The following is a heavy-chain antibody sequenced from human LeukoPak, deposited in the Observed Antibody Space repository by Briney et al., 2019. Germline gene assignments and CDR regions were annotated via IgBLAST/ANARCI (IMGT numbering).Heavy chain of an antibody. CDR1: GGSISSYF. CDR3: AREYSSGWPNSYSNPYIDI. D-gene: IGHD6-19*01. Sequence: SETLSLTCSVSGGSISSYFWSWIRQPAGKGLEWIGHIFVTGSTYYTPSLQGRVSMSIDASRNQFSLRLSSVTAADTAVYYCAREYSSGWPNSYSNPYIDIWGKGTMVTVSS. J-gene: IGHJ6*03. V-gene: IGHV4-4*07. CDR2: IFVTGST.